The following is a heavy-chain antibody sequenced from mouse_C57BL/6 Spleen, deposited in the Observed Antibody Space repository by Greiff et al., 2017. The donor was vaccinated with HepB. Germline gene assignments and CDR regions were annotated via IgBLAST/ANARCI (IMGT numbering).Heavy chain of an antibody. CDR3: TRSDYYGSSYGWYFDV. CDR1: GYTFTDYE. D-gene: IGHD1-1*01. Sequence: VQLPQSGAELVRPGASVTLSCKASGYTFTDYEMHWVKQTPVHGLEWIGAIDPETGGTAYNQKFKGKAILTADKSSSTAYMELRSLTSEDSAVYYCTRSDYYGSSYGWYFDVWGTGTTVTVSS. J-gene: IGHJ1*03. CDR2: IDPETGGT. V-gene: IGHV1-15*01.